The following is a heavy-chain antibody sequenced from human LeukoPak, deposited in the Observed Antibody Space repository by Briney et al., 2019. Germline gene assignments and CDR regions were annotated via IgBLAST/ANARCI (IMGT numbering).Heavy chain of an antibody. CDR2: IYSGGST. Sequence: GGSLRLSCAASGFTVSSNYMNWVRQAPGEGLEWVSVIYSGGSTYYADSVKGRFTISRDNSKNTLYLQMNSLRAEDTAVYYCARGVRGPSGWYERGYFDYWGQGTLVTVSS. J-gene: IGHJ4*02. D-gene: IGHD6-19*01. CDR1: GFTVSSNY. V-gene: IGHV3-53*01. CDR3: ARGVRGPSGWYERGYFDY.